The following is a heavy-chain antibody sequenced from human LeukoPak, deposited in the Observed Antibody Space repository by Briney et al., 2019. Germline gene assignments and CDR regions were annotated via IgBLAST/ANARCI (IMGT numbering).Heavy chain of an antibody. D-gene: IGHD5-12*01. Sequence: PGGSLRLSCAASGFTFSRYVMTWVRQAPGKGLEWVSGISGSGGSTYYADSVKGRFTISRDNSKNTLYLQMNSLRAEDTAVYYCAKEVREVATDWFDPWGQGTLVTVSS. CDR1: GFTFSRYV. CDR2: ISGSGGST. CDR3: AKEVREVATDWFDP. J-gene: IGHJ5*02. V-gene: IGHV3-23*01.